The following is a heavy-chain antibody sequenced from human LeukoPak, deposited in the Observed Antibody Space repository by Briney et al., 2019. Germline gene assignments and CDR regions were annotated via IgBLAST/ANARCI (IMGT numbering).Heavy chain of an antibody. Sequence: GGSLRLSCAASGFTFSSYAMSWVRQAPGKGLEWVSAISGSGGSTYYADSVKGRFTISRDNSKNTLYLQMNSLRAEDTAVYYCAKALADYGDYGSEYYFDCWGQGTLVTVSS. CDR1: GFTFSSYA. CDR2: ISGSGGST. J-gene: IGHJ4*02. V-gene: IGHV3-23*01. CDR3: AKALADYGDYGSEYYFDC. D-gene: IGHD4-17*01.